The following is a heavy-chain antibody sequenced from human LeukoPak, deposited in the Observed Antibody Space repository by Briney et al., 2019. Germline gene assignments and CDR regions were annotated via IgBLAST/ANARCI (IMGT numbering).Heavy chain of an antibody. J-gene: IGHJ5*02. CDR1: GGSISSSNYY. Sequence: SETLSLTCTVSGGSISSSNYYWGWIRQPPGKGLEWIGSCYYSGSTFFNPSLKSRVTISVDTPKNQFSLKLSSVTAADTAVYYCAREPGFDSSGYLNFFDPWGQGTLVTVS. CDR3: AREPGFDSSGYLNFFDP. V-gene: IGHV4-39*02. CDR2: CYYSGST. D-gene: IGHD3-22*01.